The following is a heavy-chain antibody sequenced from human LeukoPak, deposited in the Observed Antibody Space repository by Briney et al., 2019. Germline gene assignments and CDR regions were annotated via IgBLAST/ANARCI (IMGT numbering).Heavy chain of an antibody. CDR2: ISSSSSYI. V-gene: IGHV3-21*01. CDR1: GFTFSSYS. CDR3: ARVRGSGSYLDYYYYMDV. Sequence: GGSLRLSCAASGFTFSSYSMNWVRQAPGKGLEWVSSISSSSSYIYYADSVKGRFTTSRDNAKNSLYLQMNSLRAEDTAVYYCARVRGSGSYLDYYYYMDVWGKGTTVTVSS. J-gene: IGHJ6*03. D-gene: IGHD3-10*01.